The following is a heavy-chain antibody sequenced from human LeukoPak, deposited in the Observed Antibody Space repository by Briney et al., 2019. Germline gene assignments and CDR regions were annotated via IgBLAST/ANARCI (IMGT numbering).Heavy chain of an antibody. V-gene: IGHV4-59*01. Sequence: PSETLSLTCAVSGGSMRDYYWSWIRQPPGKGLEWIGNIYYSGSTNYNPSLKSRVTISVDTSKNQFSLKVRSVTAADPAVYYCARGFGYYDVLTAFWGQGTLVTVSS. CDR2: IYYSGST. D-gene: IGHD3-9*01. CDR1: GGSMRDYY. J-gene: IGHJ4*02. CDR3: ARGFGYYDVLTAF.